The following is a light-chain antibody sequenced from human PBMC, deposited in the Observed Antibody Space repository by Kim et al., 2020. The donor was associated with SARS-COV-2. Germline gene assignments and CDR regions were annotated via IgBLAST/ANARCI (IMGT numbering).Light chain of an antibody. J-gene: IGKJ2*01. Sequence: EIVMTQSPASLSVSPGERVTLFCRASQSVRSNLAWYQQRPGQSPRLVIYAASTRATGIPARFSGSGSGTDFTLTISSLQSEDFAVYYCQQYRDWPPHTFGQETKLEI. CDR1: QSVRSN. V-gene: IGKV3-15*01. CDR2: AAS. CDR3: QQYRDWPPHT.